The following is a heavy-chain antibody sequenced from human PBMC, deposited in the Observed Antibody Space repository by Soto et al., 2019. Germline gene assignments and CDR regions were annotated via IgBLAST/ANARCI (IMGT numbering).Heavy chain of an antibody. CDR2: IYTGGSA. CDR1: EFSISNNY. J-gene: IGHJ4*02. Sequence: EVQLVETGGALIQPGGSLRLSCAVSEFSISNNYMFWVLQAPGKGLDWVSVIYTGGSAYYADSVKGRFTISRDSSKNMLYLQMNSLRDEDTAVYYCARDGGDWASGFGYWGQGTLVTVSS. D-gene: IGHD2-21*02. V-gene: IGHV3-53*02. CDR3: ARDGGDWASGFGY.